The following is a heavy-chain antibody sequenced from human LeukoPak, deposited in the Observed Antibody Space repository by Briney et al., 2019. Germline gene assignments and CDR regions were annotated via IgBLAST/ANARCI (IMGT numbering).Heavy chain of an antibody. CDR3: ARASITGTLYYFDY. D-gene: IGHD1-20*01. J-gene: IGHJ4*02. V-gene: IGHV4-30-2*01. CDR2: IYHSGST. CDR1: GGSISSGGYY. Sequence: SETLSLTCTVSGGSISSGGYYWSWIRQPPGKGLEWIGYIYHSGSTYYNPSLKSRVTISVDRSKNQFSLKLSSVTAADTAVYYCARASITGTLYYFDYWGQGTLVTVSS.